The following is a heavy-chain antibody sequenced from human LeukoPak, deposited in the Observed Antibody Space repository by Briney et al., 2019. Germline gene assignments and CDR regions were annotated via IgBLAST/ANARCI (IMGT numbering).Heavy chain of an antibody. J-gene: IGHJ6*03. D-gene: IGHD6-19*01. CDR3: ARVGYSSEDYMDV. Sequence: GGSLRLSCAASGFTFSTYAMTWVRQAPGKGLEWVANIKQDGSEKYYVDSVKGRFTISRDNAKNSLYLQMNSLRAEDTAVYYCARVGYSSEDYMDVWGKGTTVTISS. CDR2: IKQDGSEK. CDR1: GFTFSTYA. V-gene: IGHV3-7*04.